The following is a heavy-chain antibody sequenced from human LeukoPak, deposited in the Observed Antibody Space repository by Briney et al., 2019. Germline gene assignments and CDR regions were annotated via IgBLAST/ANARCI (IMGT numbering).Heavy chain of an antibody. V-gene: IGHV3-21*01. Sequence: GGSLRLSCAASGFTFSSYSMNWVRQAPGKGLEWVSSISSSSSYIYYADSVKGRFTISRGNAKNSLYLQMNSLRAEDTAVYYCARVGYYDSSDYYHEDGFDIWGQGTMVTVSS. CDR1: GFTFSSYS. CDR2: ISSSSSYI. D-gene: IGHD3-22*01. J-gene: IGHJ3*02. CDR3: ARVGYYDSSDYYHEDGFDI.